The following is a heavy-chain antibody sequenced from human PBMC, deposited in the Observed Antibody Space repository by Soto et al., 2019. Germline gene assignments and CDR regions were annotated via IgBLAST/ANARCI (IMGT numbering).Heavy chain of an antibody. CDR3: ARRRSGSYHDY. CDR2: IYYSGST. V-gene: IGHV4-39*01. CDR1: GGSISSYY. D-gene: IGHD3-10*01. Sequence: SETLSLTCSVSGGSISSYYWGWIRQPPGKGLEWIGTIYYSGSTYYNPSLKSRVTISVDTSKNQFSLKLGSVTAADTAVYYCARRRSGSYHDYRGQGTLVSVSS. J-gene: IGHJ4*02.